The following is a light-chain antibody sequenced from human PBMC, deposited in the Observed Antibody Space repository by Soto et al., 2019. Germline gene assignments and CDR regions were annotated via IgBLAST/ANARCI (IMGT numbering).Light chain of an antibody. CDR2: DTS. CDR3: QQRSSWPLT. Sequence: EVVLAQSPATLSLSPGDRATLSCRANESVSTYLAWYQQKPGQSPRLLIYDTSKRATGIPARFSGSGSRTDFTLTIVSLEPEDFVFYYCQQRSSWPLTFGGGTKVDIK. CDR1: ESVSTY. V-gene: IGKV3-11*01. J-gene: IGKJ4*01.